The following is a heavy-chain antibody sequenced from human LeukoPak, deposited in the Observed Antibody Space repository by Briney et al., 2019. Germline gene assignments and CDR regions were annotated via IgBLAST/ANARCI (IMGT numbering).Heavy chain of an antibody. V-gene: IGHV3-53*05. CDR1: GFTVSSNY. CDR3: AKDLPTYCTNGVCPSDY. Sequence: GGSLRLSCAASGFTVSSNYMNWVRQAPGKGLEWVSVIYSGGGTYYADSVKGRFTISRDNSKNTLYLQMNSLRAEDTAVYYCAKDLPTYCTNGVCPSDYWGQGTLVTVSS. CDR2: IYSGGGT. D-gene: IGHD2-8*01. J-gene: IGHJ4*02.